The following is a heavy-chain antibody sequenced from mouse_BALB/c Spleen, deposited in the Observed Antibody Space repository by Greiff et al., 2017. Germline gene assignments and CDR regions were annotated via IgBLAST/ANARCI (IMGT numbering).Heavy chain of an antibody. CDR3: ASTQYGTYKLYFDV. D-gene: IGHD2-10*02. CDR1: GDSITSGN. CDR2: ISYSGST. J-gene: IGHJ1*01. V-gene: IGHV3-8*02. Sequence: EVQLQESGPSLVTPSQTLSLTCSVTGDSITSGNLNWIRNFPGNKLEYMGYISYSGSTYYNPSLKSRISITRDTSRNQYYLQLNSVTTEDTATYYCASTQYGTYKLYFDVWGAGTTVTVSS.